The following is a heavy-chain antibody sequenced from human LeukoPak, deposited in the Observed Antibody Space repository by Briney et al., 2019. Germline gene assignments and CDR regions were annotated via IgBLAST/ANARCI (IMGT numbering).Heavy chain of an antibody. CDR2: INNSGST. CDR3: ARGNGWVCSSTSCYNWFDP. CDR1: GGSFSAYY. V-gene: IGHV4-34*01. J-gene: IGHJ5*02. D-gene: IGHD2-2*01. Sequence: SETLSLTCVVYGGSFSAYYWSWIRQPPGKGLEWIGEINNSGSTNYNPSLKSRVTISVDTSKNQFSLKLSSVTAADTAVYYCARGNGWVCSSTSCYNWFDPWGQGTLVTVSS.